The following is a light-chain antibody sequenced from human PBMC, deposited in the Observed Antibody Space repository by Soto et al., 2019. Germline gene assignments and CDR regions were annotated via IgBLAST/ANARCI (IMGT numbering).Light chain of an antibody. CDR1: QTITPY. Sequence: DIQMTQSPSSLPASVGDRVTLTCRASQTITPYLNWYQQNPGKAPKLLIYAASSLQSGVPSRLSGSGSGTDFTLTISSLQPEDFATYYCQQSYTIPYTFGQGTKLEIK. CDR2: AAS. V-gene: IGKV1-39*01. J-gene: IGKJ2*01. CDR3: QQSYTIPYT.